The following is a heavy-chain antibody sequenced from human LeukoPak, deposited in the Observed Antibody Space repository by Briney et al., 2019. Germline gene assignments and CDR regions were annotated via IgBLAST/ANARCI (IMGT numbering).Heavy chain of an antibody. V-gene: IGHV3-64*01. CDR1: GFTFSSYA. CDR2: ISSNGGST. J-gene: IGHJ4*02. CDR3: ARDNSKRGYSYGPQGY. Sequence: QPGGSLRLSCAASGFTFSSYAMHWVRQAPGKGLEYVSAISSNGGSTYYANSVKGRFTISRDNSKNTLYLQMGSLRAEHMAVYYCARDNSKRGYSYGPQGYWGQGTLVTVSS. D-gene: IGHD5-18*01.